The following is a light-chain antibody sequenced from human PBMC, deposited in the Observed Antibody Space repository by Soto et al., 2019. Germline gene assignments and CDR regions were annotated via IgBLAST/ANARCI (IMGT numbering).Light chain of an antibody. CDR1: QGISSA. CDR3: QQFNSYPYT. CDR2: DAS. Sequence: AIQLTQSPSSLSASVGDRVTITCRASQGISSALAWYQQKPGKAPKLLIYDASSLESGVPSRFSGSGSGTDFTLTVNSLQPDHFATYYCQQFNSYPYTFRQGTKLEIK. V-gene: IGKV1-13*02. J-gene: IGKJ2*01.